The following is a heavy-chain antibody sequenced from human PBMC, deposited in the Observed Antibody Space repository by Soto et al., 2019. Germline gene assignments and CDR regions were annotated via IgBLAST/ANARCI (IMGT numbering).Heavy chain of an antibody. J-gene: IGHJ4*02. CDR3: ATQYSYGSY. V-gene: IGHV1-69*02. CDR2: IIPILGIA. CDR1: GGTFSSYT. D-gene: IGHD5-18*01. Sequence: QVQLVQSGAEVKKPGSSVKVSCKASGGTFSSYTISWVRQAPGQGLEWMGRIIPILGIANYAQKFQGRVTITADKSTSTAYMELSSLRSEVTAVYYCATQYSYGSYWGQGTLVTVSS.